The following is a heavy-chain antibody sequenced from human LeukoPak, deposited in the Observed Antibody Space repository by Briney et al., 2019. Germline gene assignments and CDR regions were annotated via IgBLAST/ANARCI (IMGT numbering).Heavy chain of an antibody. D-gene: IGHD3-10*01. CDR2: IYHSGST. Sequence: SETLSLTCAVSGYSISSGYYWGWIRQPPGKGLEWIGSIYHSGSTYYNPSLKSRVTISVDTSKNQFSLKLSSVTAADTAVYYCARDCITMVPGVIPPPGGFDPWGQGTLVTVSS. CDR3: ARDCITMVPGVIPPPGGFDP. V-gene: IGHV4-38-2*02. CDR1: GYSISSGYY. J-gene: IGHJ5*02.